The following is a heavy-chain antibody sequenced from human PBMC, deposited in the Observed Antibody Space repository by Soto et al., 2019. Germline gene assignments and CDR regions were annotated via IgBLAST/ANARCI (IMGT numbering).Heavy chain of an antibody. V-gene: IGHV3-30-3*01. Sequence: QVQLVESGGGVVQPGGSLRLSCVASGFTFSTYAIHWVRQAPGKGLEWVALVSVDGSLEYYADSVKGRSTVSRDNSKSTLYFQMNSLRPEDTSFYYSARRRAGSGYYFDHWGQGTLVTVSS. J-gene: IGHJ4*02. D-gene: IGHD3-22*01. CDR2: VSVDGSLE. CDR3: ARRRAGSGYYFDH. CDR1: GFTFSTYA.